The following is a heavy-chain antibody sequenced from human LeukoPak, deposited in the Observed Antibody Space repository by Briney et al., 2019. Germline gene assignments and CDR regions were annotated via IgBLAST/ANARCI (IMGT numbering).Heavy chain of an antibody. CDR2: INHSGST. D-gene: IGHD1-7*01. J-gene: IGHJ6*03. V-gene: IGHV4-34*01. CDR3: ASRGGLTGTRNYMDV. CDR1: GGSFSGYY. Sequence: SETLSLTCAVYGGSFSGYYWSWIRQPPGKGLEWIGEINHSGSTNYNPSLKSRVTISVDTSKNQFSLKLSSVTAAETAVYYCASRGGLTGTRNYMDVWGKGTTVTVSS.